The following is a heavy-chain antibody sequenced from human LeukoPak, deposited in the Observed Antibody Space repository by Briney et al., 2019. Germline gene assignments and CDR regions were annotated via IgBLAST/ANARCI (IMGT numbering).Heavy chain of an antibody. CDR3: ARDRGYGDYGDAFDI. CDR2: IYYSGST. CDR1: GGSISSYY. D-gene: IGHD4-17*01. V-gene: IGHV4-59*01. Sequence: KPSETLSLTCTVSGGSISSYYWSWIRQPPGEGLEWIGYIYYSGSTNYNPSLKSRVTISVDTSKNQFSLKLSSVTAADTAVYYCARDRGYGDYGDAFDIWGQGTMVTVSS. J-gene: IGHJ3*02.